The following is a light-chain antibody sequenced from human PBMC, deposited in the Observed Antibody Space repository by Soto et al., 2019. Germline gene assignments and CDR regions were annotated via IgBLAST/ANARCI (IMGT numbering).Light chain of an antibody. CDR1: SSNIGSNT. V-gene: IGLV1-44*01. CDR2: SNN. Sequence: QSVLTQPTSASGTPGQRVTMSCSGSSSNIGSNTVNWFQQLPGTAPKLLIYSNNQRPSGVPDRFSGSKSGTSASLAISGLQSEDEADYYCAAWDDSLNGAVFGGGTQLTVL. J-gene: IGLJ7*01. CDR3: AAWDDSLNGAV.